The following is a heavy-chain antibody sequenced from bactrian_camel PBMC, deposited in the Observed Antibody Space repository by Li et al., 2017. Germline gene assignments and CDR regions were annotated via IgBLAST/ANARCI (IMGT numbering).Heavy chain of an antibody. D-gene: IGHD5*01. Sequence: HVQLVESGGGLVQPGGSLRLSCTASGFAFRAASITWVRQAPGKGLEWVSDIENYGPNTYYADSVKGRFTISRDIAKNTVYLQMNSLKSEDTALYYCIIPLFKEDTGYAFDKWGQGTQVTVS. CDR2: IENYGPNT. CDR3: IIPLFKEDTGYAFDK. V-gene: IGHV3S6*01. CDR1: GFAFRAAS. J-gene: IGHJ4*01.